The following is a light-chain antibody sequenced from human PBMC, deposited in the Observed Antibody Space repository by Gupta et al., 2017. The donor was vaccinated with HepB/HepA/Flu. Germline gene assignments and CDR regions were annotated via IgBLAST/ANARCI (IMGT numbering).Light chain of an antibody. Sequence: DIQMTQSPSTLSASVGDRVAITCRASQSIVSWLAWYRQRPGKAPTLLIYKASTLESGVPSRFSASGSGTEFTLTINSLQSDDSATYFCQQYNSFSRTFGQGTKVEI. J-gene: IGKJ1*01. CDR1: QSIVSW. CDR3: QQYNSFSRT. CDR2: KAS. V-gene: IGKV1-5*03.